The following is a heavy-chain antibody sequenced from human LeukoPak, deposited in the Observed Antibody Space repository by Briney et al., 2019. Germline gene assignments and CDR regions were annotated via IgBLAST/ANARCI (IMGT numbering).Heavy chain of an antibody. CDR3: ATNWNVDYYYMDV. CDR1: GGTFSSYA. V-gene: IGHV1-69*05. D-gene: IGHD1-1*01. J-gene: IGHJ6*03. CDR2: IIPIFGTA. Sequence: SVKVSCKASGGTFSSYAISWVRQAPGQGLEWMGGIIPIFGTANYAQKFQGRVTITTDESTSTAYMELSSLRSEDTAVYYCATNWNVDYYYMDVWGKGTTVSVSS.